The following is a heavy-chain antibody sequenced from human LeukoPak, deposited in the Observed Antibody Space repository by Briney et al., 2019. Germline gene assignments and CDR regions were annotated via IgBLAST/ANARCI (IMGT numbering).Heavy chain of an antibody. CDR1: GGSISSSSYH. CDR3: ATRYGSGTYPRYYFDS. CDR2: IYSSGSS. D-gene: IGHD3-10*01. Sequence: SETLSLTCTVSGGSISSSSYHWGWIRQPPGKGLEWIGTIYSSGSSYYNPSLKSRLTISVDTSRNQVSLKLSSVTASDTAVYYCATRYGSGTYPRYYFDSWGQGTLVTVSS. J-gene: IGHJ4*02. V-gene: IGHV4-39*01.